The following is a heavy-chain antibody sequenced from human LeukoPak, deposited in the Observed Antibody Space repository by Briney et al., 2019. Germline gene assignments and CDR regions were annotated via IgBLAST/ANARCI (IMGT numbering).Heavy chain of an antibody. Sequence: SETLSLTCSVSGGSISGSHYYWAWIRQPPGKGLEWIAIINYSGNRYDNPSLRSRATISVDTSTNQFSLNLNSVTAEETAVYYCARGYDYWGQGTLVTVSS. V-gene: IGHV4-39*01. D-gene: IGHD3-22*01. CDR1: GGSISGSHYY. CDR2: INYSGNR. J-gene: IGHJ4*02. CDR3: ARGYDY.